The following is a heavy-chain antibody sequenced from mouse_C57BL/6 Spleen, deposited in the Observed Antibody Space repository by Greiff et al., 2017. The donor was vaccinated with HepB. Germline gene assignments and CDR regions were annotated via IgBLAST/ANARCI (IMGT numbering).Heavy chain of an antibody. V-gene: IGHV5-6*02. D-gene: IGHD2-5*01. CDR2: ISSGGSYT. CDR3: ARHDYSSLFDY. CDR1: GFTFSSYG. J-gene: IGHJ2*01. Sequence: EVKLVESGGDLVKPGGSLKLSCAASGFTFSSYGMSWVRQTPDKRLEWVATISSGGSYTYYPDSVKGRFTISRDNAKNTLYLQMSSLKSEDTAMYYCARHDYSSLFDYWGQGTTLTVSS.